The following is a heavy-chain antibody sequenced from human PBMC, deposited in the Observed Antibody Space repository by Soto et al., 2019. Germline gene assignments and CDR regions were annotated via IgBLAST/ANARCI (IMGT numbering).Heavy chain of an antibody. CDR1: GYTFTSYV. V-gene: IGHV1-18*01. CDR3: AREHPGIASAGTTHYGMDV. Sequence: QVQLVQSGAEVKKPGASVKVSCKASGYTFTSYVISWVRQAPGQGVEWMGWISAYNGKTNYAQKLQGRVTMTTDTSTRTAYMEVRSLRSDDTAVYCCAREHPGIASAGTTHYGMDVWGQGTTVTVSS. CDR2: ISAYNGKT. D-gene: IGHD6-13*01. J-gene: IGHJ6*02.